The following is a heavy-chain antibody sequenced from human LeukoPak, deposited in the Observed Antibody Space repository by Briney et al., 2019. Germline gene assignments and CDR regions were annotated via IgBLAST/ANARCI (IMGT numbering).Heavy chain of an antibody. CDR1: GGSISSGDYY. Sequence: PSETLSLTCTVSGGSISSGDYYWSWIRQPPGKGLEWIGYIYYSGSTYYNPSLKSRVTISVDTSKNQFSLKLSSVTAADTAVYYCAGGPLRGVILPRWFDPWGQGTLVTVSS. D-gene: IGHD3-10*01. V-gene: IGHV4-30-4*01. J-gene: IGHJ5*02. CDR2: IYYSGST. CDR3: AGGPLRGVILPRWFDP.